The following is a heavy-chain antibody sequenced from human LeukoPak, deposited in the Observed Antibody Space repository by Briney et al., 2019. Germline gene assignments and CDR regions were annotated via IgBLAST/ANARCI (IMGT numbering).Heavy chain of an antibody. Sequence: GASVKVSCKASGGTFSRYAISWVRQAPGKGLEWMGGFDPEDGETIYAQKFQGRVTMTEDTSTDTAYMELSSLRSEDTAVYYCATGSMTTVTWTNWGQGTMVTVSS. CDR3: ATGSMTTVTWTN. D-gene: IGHD4-17*01. J-gene: IGHJ3*01. V-gene: IGHV1-24*01. CDR2: FDPEDGET. CDR1: GGTFSRYA.